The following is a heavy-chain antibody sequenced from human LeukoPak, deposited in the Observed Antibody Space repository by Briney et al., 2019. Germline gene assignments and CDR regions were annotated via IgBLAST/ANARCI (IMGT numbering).Heavy chain of an antibody. J-gene: IGHJ4*02. V-gene: IGHV3-20*04. Sequence: PGGSLRLSCAASGVTIADHGMSWVRQVPGKGLEWVSGINWDGEATGYAGSVKGRFTISRDNAKKSLYLEMNSLRDDDTALYYCARDLSSSWYSLAYWGQGTLVTVSS. CDR3: ARDLSSSWYSLAY. CDR2: INWDGEAT. CDR1: GVTIADHG. D-gene: IGHD6-13*01.